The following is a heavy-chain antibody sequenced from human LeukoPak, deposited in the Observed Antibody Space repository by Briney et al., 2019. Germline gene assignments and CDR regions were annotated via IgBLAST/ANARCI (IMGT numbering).Heavy chain of an antibody. V-gene: IGHV4-34*01. CDR1: GGSFSGYY. J-gene: IGHJ4*02. CDR2: INHSGST. D-gene: IGHD6-13*01. CDR3: ARADAGYSSSREVFFDY. Sequence: PSETLSLTCAVYGGSFSGYYWSWIRQPPGKGLEWIGEINHSGSTNYNPSLKSRVTISVDTSKNQFSLKLSSVTAADTAVYYCARADAGYSSSREVFFDYWGQGTLVTVSS.